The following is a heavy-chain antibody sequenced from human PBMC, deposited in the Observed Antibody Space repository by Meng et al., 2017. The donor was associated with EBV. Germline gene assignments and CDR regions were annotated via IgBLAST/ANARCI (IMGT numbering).Heavy chain of an antibody. CDR2: LIPMVGAP. D-gene: IGHD3-10*01. CDR3: ASESGRGFTPDY. Sequence: VQSWAEVKKPGSSVKVSCRPSGGTFRSDAVSWVRQAPGQGLEWMGGLIPMVGAPHYAQKFQGRVTIIADESTSTHSMELNSLRSEDTAMYYCASESGRGFTPDYWGQGTLVTVSS. J-gene: IGHJ4*02. CDR1: GGTFRSDA. V-gene: IGHV1-69*01.